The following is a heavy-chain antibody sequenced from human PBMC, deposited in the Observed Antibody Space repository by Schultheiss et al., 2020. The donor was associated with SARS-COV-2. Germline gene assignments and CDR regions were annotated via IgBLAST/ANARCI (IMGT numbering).Heavy chain of an antibody. J-gene: IGHJ3*02. V-gene: IGHV3-23*01. CDR3: AKVRYYDSSGYYYRPDAFDI. Sequence: GECLKISCAASGFTFSSYAMSWVRQAPGKGLEWVSAISGSGGSTYYADSVKGRFTISRDNSKNTLYLQMNSLRAEDTAVYYCAKVRYYDSSGYYYRPDAFDIWGQGTMVTVSS. D-gene: IGHD3-22*01. CDR1: GFTFSSYA. CDR2: ISGSGGST.